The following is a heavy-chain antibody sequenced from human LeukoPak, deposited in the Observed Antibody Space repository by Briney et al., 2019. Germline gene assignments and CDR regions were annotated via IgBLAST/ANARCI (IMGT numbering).Heavy chain of an antibody. V-gene: IGHV1-18*01. J-gene: IGHJ4*02. CDR1: GYTFTSYG. Sequence: ASVKVSCKASGYTFTSYGISWVRQAPGQGLEWMGWISAYNGNTNYAQKLQGRVTITADKSTSTAYMELSSLRSEDTAVYYCARDRDSSAGWGQGTLVTVSS. D-gene: IGHD3-22*01. CDR3: ARDRDSSAG. CDR2: ISAYNGNT.